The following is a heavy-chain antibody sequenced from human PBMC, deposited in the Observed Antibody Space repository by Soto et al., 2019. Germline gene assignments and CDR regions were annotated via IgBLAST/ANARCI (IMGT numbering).Heavy chain of an antibody. J-gene: IGHJ6*02. V-gene: IGHV3-49*03. CDR3: TRDADYGDYHYGMDX. CDR1: GFTFGDYS. Sequence: RRLACTASGFTFGDYSMSWFRQAPGKGLEWVGFIRSKAYGGTTEYAASVKGRLTISRDDSKSIAYLQMNSLKTEDTAVYYCTRDADYGDYHYGMDXWGQGTRVTVS. D-gene: IGHD4-17*01. CDR2: IRSKAYGGTT.